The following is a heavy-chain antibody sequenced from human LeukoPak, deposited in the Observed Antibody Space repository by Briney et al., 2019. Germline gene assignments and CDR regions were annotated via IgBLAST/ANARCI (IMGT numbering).Heavy chain of an antibody. V-gene: IGHV4-39*01. D-gene: IGHD6-25*01. Sequence: SETLSLTCTVSGGYISSSDYYWGWIRQPPGRGLEWIGTIYYSGSTSYNPSLKGRVTMSVDTSKNQFSLKLSSVTAADTAVYFCARHHRSGYYEVGYWGQGTLVTVSS. CDR3: ARHHRSGYYEVGY. J-gene: IGHJ4*02. CDR2: IYYSGST. CDR1: GGYISSSDYY.